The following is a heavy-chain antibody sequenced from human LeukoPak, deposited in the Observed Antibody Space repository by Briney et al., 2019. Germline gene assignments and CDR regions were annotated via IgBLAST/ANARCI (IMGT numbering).Heavy chain of an antibody. Sequence: SVTVSCMASGFTFTSSAMQWVRQARGERLEWIGWIVVGSGNTNYAKKFQERVTITRDMSTSTAYMELSSLRSEDTAVYYCAAQPHDYDYVWGSYRWSDAFDIWGQGTMVTVSS. D-gene: IGHD3-16*02. CDR1: GFTFTSSA. CDR3: AAQPHDYDYVWGSYRWSDAFDI. V-gene: IGHV1-58*02. CDR2: IVVGSGNT. J-gene: IGHJ3*02.